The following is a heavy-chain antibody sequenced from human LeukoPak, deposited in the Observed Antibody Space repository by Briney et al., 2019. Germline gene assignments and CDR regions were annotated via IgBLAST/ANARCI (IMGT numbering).Heavy chain of an antibody. J-gene: IGHJ5*02. Sequence: SETLSLTCTVSGGSISSSSYFWGWIRQPPGKGLEWIGSIYYSGSTNYNPSLKSRVTISVDTSKNQFSLKLSSVTAADTAVYYCARARQYCSGGSCYSSLASRFDPWGQGTLVTVSS. V-gene: IGHV4-39*07. CDR1: GGSISSSSYF. CDR3: ARARQYCSGGSCYSSLASRFDP. CDR2: IYYSGST. D-gene: IGHD2-15*01.